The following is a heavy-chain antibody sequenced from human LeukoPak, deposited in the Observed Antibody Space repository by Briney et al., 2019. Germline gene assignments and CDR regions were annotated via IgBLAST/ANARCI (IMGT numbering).Heavy chain of an antibody. CDR1: GGSISSGSYY. Sequence: PSETLSLTCTVSGGSISSGSYYWSWIRQPAGKGLEWIGRIYTSGSTNYNPSLKGRVTISVDTSKNQFSLKLSSVTAADTAVYYCARLYGSGSSLYFDYWGQGTLVTVSS. CDR3: ARLYGSGSSLYFDY. CDR2: IYTSGST. D-gene: IGHD3-10*01. V-gene: IGHV4-61*02. J-gene: IGHJ4*02.